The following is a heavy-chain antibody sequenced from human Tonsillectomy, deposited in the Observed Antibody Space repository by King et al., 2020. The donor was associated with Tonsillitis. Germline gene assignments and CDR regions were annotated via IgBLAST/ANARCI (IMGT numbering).Heavy chain of an antibody. D-gene: IGHD3-10*01. Sequence: VQLVESGGGLVKPGGSLRLSCAASGFTFSSYSMNWVRQAPGKGLEWVSSISSSSSYIYYADSVKGRFTISRDNAKNSLYLQMNSLRAEDTAVYYCASIGVGEAYYYGMDVWGQGTTVTVSS. CDR2: ISSSSSYI. CDR3: ASIGVGEAYYYGMDV. V-gene: IGHV3-21*01. CDR1: GFTFSSYS. J-gene: IGHJ6*02.